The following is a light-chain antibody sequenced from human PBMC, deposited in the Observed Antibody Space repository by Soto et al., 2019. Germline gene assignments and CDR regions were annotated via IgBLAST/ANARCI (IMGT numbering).Light chain of an antibody. CDR3: QQYNNWPRT. CDR2: GAS. CDR1: QSVSSS. J-gene: IGKJ1*01. Sequence: EIVMTQSPATLSVSPGERATLSCRASQSVSSSLAWYQQKPGQAPRLPIYGASTRATGIPARFSGSGSGTEFTLTISSLQSEDFAVYYCQQYNNWPRTFGQGTKVDI. V-gene: IGKV3-15*01.